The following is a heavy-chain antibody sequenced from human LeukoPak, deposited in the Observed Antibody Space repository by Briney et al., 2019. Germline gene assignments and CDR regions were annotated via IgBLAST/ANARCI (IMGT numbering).Heavy chain of an antibody. CDR2: IYTSGST. CDR1: GGSISSGSYY. J-gene: IGHJ4*02. D-gene: IGHD3-10*02. CDR3: ARHVGGDFDY. V-gene: IGHV4-61*02. Sequence: PSETLSLTCTVSGGSISSGSYYWSWIRQPAGKGLEWIGRIYTSGSTNYNPSLKSRVTISVDTSKNQFSLKLSSVTAADTAVYYCARHVGGDFDYWGQGTLVTVSS.